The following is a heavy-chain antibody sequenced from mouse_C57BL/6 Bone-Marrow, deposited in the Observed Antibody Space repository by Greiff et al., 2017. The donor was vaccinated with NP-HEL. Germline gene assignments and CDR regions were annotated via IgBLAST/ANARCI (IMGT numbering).Heavy chain of an antibody. D-gene: IGHD2-1*01. J-gene: IGHJ4*01. CDR1: GFSLTSYG. Sequence: VQGVESGPGLVQPSQSLSITCTVSGFSLTSYGVHWVRQSPGKGLEWLGVIWRGGSTDYNAAFMSRLSITKDNSKSQVFFKMNSLQADDTAIYYCAKMDLIYYGNYVYAMDYWGQGTSVTVSS. CDR2: IWRGGST. CDR3: AKMDLIYYGNYVYAMDY. V-gene: IGHV2-5*01.